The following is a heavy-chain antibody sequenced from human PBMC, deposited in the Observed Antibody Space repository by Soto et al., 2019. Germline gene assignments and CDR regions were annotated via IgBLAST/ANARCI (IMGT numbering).Heavy chain of an antibody. D-gene: IGHD4-4*01. Sequence: GGSLRLSCTASGFTFGDYAMSWFRQAPGKGLEWVGFIRSKAYGGTTEYAASVKGRFTISRDDSKSIAYLQMNSLKTEDTAVYYCTRTDDYSNYGASNYYYMDVWGKGTTVTVSS. CDR2: IRSKAYGGTT. V-gene: IGHV3-49*03. J-gene: IGHJ6*03. CDR1: GFTFGDYA. CDR3: TRTDDYSNYGASNYYYMDV.